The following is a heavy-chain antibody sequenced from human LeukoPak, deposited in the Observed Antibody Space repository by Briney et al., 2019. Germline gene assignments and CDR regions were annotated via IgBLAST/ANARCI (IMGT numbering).Heavy chain of an antibody. V-gene: IGHV1-69*01. CDR3: ARDLLSVDNYDALDI. CDR2: IIPIFGTA. D-gene: IGHD5-12*01. CDR1: GGTFSSYA. J-gene: IGHJ3*02. Sequence: SVKVSCKASGGTFSSYAISWVRQAPGQGLEWMGGIIPIFGTANYAQKFQGRVTVTADESTTTAYMELISLTSEDTAMYYCARDLLSVDNYDALDIWGQGTMVTVSS.